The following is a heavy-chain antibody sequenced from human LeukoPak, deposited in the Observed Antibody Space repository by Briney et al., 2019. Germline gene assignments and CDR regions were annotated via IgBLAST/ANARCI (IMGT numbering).Heavy chain of an antibody. D-gene: IGHD2-8*01. V-gene: IGHV3-66*01. Sequence: GSLRLSCAASGFTVGNNYMNWVRQAPGKGLEWVSLIFSHGETSYADSVKGRFAISRDNSKNTLYLQMNGLRVEDTAVYYCARDPPAVSINTYAWGQGTLVTVPS. CDR3: ARDPPAVSINTYA. CDR1: GFTVGNNY. CDR2: IFSHGET. J-gene: IGHJ4*02.